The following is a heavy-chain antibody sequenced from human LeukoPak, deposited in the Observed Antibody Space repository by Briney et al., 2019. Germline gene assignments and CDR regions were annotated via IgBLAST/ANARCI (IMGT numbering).Heavy chain of an antibody. CDR3: ARGLYDSGYLVDY. CDR2: INHSGST. V-gene: IGHV4-34*01. D-gene: IGHD3-22*01. Sequence: SETLSLTCAVYGGSFSGYYWSWIRQPPGKGLEWIGEINHSGSTNYNPSLKSRVTISVGTSKNQFSLKLSSVTAADTAVYYCARGLYDSGYLVDYWGQGTLVTVSS. CDR1: GGSFSGYY. J-gene: IGHJ4*02.